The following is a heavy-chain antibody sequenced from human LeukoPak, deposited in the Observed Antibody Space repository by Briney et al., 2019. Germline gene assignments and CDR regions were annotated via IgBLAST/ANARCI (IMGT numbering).Heavy chain of an antibody. CDR1: GYTFTSYY. D-gene: IGHD2-8*01. CDR2: INPSGGST. V-gene: IGHV1-46*03. CDR3: AGLVWPYSFDP. Sequence: ASVRVSCKASGYTFTSYYMHWVRQAPGQGLEWMGIINPSGGSTSYAQKFQGRVTMTRDTSTSTVYMELSSLRSEDTAVYYCAGLVWPYSFDPWGQGTLVTVSS. J-gene: IGHJ5*02.